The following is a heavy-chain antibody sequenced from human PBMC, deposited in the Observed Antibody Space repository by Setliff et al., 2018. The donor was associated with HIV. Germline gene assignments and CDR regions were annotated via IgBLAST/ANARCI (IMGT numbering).Heavy chain of an antibody. CDR2: ISGSGGDT. D-gene: IGHD5-12*01. CDR1: GFTFSSYA. Sequence: GGSLRLSCASSGFTFSSYAMTWVRQAPGKGLECVAVISGSGGDTYYADSVKGRFVISREKSKSTLYLQMNSLRAEDAAVYYCARRSGYAEDYWGQGTLVTVSS. J-gene: IGHJ4*02. V-gene: IGHV3-23*01. CDR3: ARRSGYAEDY.